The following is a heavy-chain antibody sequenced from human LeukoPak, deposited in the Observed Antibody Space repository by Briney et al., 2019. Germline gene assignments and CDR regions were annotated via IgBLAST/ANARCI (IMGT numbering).Heavy chain of an antibody. V-gene: IGHV4-34*01. J-gene: IGHJ4*02. Sequence: SETLSLTCAVYGGSFSGYYWSWIRQPPGKGLEWIGEINHSGSTNYNPSLKSRVTISVDTSKNQFSLKLSSVTAADTAVYYCARGPGLLRYFDWSKDYWGQGTLVTVSS. CDR3: ARGPGLLRYFDWSKDY. D-gene: IGHD3-9*01. CDR1: GGSFSGYY. CDR2: INHSGST.